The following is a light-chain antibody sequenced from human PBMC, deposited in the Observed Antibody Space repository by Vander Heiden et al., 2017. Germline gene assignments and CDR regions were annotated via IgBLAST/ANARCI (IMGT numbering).Light chain of an antibody. CDR1: QGIYNY. J-gene: IGKJ1*01. CDR2: GAS. V-gene: IGKV1-39*01. Sequence: DIQMTQSPSSLSASVGDRVTITCRASQGIYNYLNWYQQEPGKAPKLLIFGASTLPTGVPSRFSGSGSGTDFTLTISSLQPGDSATFYCQQTYSNPVTFGPGTKVEVK. CDR3: QQTYSNPVT.